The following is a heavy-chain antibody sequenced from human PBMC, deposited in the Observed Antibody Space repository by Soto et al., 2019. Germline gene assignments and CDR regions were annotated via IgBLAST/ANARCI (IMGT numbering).Heavy chain of an antibody. V-gene: IGHV3-23*01. Sequence: EVQLLESGGGLVQPGGSLRLSCAASGFSFSTYAMSWVRQAPGKGLEWVSTVGRGDSTFYADSVKGRFTISRDNSKNTLYLQMNSLRAEDTAVYYCAKEEVSVGATPRFDPWGQGTLVTVSS. CDR2: VGRGDST. J-gene: IGHJ5*02. CDR3: AKEEVSVGATPRFDP. D-gene: IGHD1-26*01. CDR1: GFSFSTYA.